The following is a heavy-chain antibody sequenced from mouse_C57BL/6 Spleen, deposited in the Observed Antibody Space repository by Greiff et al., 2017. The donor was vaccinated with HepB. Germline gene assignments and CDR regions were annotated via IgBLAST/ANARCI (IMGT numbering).Heavy chain of an antibody. D-gene: IGHD3-2*02. CDR1: GFTFSSYT. CDR3: ARQKATQFAY. CDR2: ISGGGGNT. Sequence: EVKLVESGGGLVKPGGSLKLSCAASGFTFSSYTMSWVRQTPEKRLEWVATISGGGGNTYYPDSVKGRFTISRDNAKNTLYLQMSSLRSEDTALYYCARQKATQFAYWGQGTLVTVSA. J-gene: IGHJ3*01. V-gene: IGHV5-9*01.